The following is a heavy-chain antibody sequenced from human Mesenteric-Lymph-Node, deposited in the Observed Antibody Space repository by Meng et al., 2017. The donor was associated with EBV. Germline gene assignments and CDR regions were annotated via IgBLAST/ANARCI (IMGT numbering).Heavy chain of an antibody. V-gene: IGHV1-2*06. CDR1: GYTFIAYY. CDR2: INPNSGAT. D-gene: IGHD3-9*01. Sequence: VQLVRSGAEVKKPGASGKVSCNASGYTFIAYYIHWVRQAPGQGLEWMGRINPNSGATNYAEKFQGRVTMTRDTSITTVYMEMSRLRSDDTAVYYCVRDHRTLTGSLDPWGQGTLVTVSS. CDR3: VRDHRTLTGSLDP. J-gene: IGHJ5*02.